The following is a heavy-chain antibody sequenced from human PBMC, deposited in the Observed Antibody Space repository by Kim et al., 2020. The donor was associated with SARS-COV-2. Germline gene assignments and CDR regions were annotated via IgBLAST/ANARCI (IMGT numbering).Heavy chain of an antibody. CDR3: HVPQEDY. CDR2: SSSTI. Sequence: SSSTIYYADSVKGRFTISRDNAKNSLYLQMNSLRDEDTAVYYCHVPQEDYWGQGTLVTVSS. V-gene: IGHV3-48*02. J-gene: IGHJ4*02.